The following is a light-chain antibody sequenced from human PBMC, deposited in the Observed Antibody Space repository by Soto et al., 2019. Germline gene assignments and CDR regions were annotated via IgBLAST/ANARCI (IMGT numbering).Light chain of an antibody. CDR2: GAS. CDR3: QHYNNWHPFT. J-gene: IGKJ2*01. CDR1: ETVSGSY. Sequence: MTQSPCTLSLSPCEIATLSCRASETVSGSYLAWYQQKPGQAPRLLIYGASTRATGIPARLSGIGSGSEFTLTLSSLQSEDFAVYCCQHYNNWHPFTCGQGTKV. V-gene: IGKV3-15*01.